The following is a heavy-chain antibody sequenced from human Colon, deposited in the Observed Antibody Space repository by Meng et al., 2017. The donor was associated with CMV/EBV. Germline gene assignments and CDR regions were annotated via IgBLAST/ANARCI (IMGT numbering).Heavy chain of an antibody. CDR3: ARELARGGY. J-gene: IGHJ4*02. D-gene: IGHD3-22*01. Sequence: QGQVVQSGAEVKKPVASVKVSFKTSGYTFTNFGNICVRQATGQGLVWMAYISPYNGDTNYAQRFPGKVALTTDTSTSTVYMELGSLTSDDTAMYYCARELARGGYWGQGTLVTVSS. V-gene: IGHV1-18*01. CDR2: ISPYNGDT. CDR1: GYTFTNFG.